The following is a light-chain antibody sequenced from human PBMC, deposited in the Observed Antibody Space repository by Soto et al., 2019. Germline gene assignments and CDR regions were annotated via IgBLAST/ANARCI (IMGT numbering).Light chain of an antibody. CDR2: GAS. V-gene: IGKV1-12*01. CDR3: QQTQSFPIT. Sequence: DIQMSQSPSSVSASVGDRVTITCRASQDIGSWVAWYQQKPGEAPHLLIYGASTLQSGVPSRFAGRRSGTDFSLIISSLQPEDYGTYYCQQTQSFPITFGPGTKVDIK. J-gene: IGKJ3*01. CDR1: QDIGSW.